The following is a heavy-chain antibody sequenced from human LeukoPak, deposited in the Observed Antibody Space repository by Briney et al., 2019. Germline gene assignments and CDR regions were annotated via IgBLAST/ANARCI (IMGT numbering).Heavy chain of an antibody. CDR2: ISSSSSTI. D-gene: IGHD2-15*01. V-gene: IGHV3-48*04. Sequence: GGSLRLSCAASGFTFSSYSMNWVRQAPGKGLEWVSYISSSSSTIYYADSVKGRFTISRDNAKDSLYLQMNSLGAEDTAVYYCAREESRILYPWFDPWGQGTLVTVSS. CDR3: AREESRILYPWFDP. J-gene: IGHJ5*02. CDR1: GFTFSSYS.